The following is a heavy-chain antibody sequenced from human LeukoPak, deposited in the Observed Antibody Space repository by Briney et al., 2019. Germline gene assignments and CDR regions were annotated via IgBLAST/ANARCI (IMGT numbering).Heavy chain of an antibody. Sequence: PGGSLRLSCAASGFTFRNYDMNWVRQAPGKGLEWVSFIGSSGSPIYYADSVKGRFTISRDNAKNSLYLQMSSLRVEDTAVYYCARGPAGDPFDHWGQGTLVTVPS. V-gene: IGHV3-48*03. J-gene: IGHJ4*02. D-gene: IGHD3-16*01. CDR3: ARGPAGDPFDH. CDR1: GFTFRNYD. CDR2: IGSSGSPI.